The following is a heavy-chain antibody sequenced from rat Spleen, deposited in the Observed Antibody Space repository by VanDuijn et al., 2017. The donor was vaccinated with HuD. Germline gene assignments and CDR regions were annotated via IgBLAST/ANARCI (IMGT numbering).Heavy chain of an antibody. Sequence: DVQLVESGGGLVQPGRSLKLSCAASGFTFSNSGMAWVCQTPTKGLEWVATISSDGSHSYYRDSVKGRFTISRDNAKNTLYLQVDSLRSEDTATYYCASITTAAYFDYWGQGVMVTVSS. CDR2: ISSDGSHS. J-gene: IGHJ2*01. CDR3: ASITTAAYFDY. V-gene: IGHV5-29*01. CDR1: GFTFSNSG. D-gene: IGHD1-2*01.